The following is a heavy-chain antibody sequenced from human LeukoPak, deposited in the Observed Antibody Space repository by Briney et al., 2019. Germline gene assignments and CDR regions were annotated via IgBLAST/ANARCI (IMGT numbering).Heavy chain of an antibody. J-gene: IGHJ5*02. CDR2: IHPNGGGT. CDR1: GSTFTRHY. Sequence: GASVRVSCTASGSTFTRHYIHWVRQAPGEGLEWMGVIHPNGGGTTCAQKFQGRFTLTRDMSTSTLYMELSSLRSEDAAVSYCARDHSYDSGGRKGWWFDPGGQGTLVTVSS. CDR3: ARDHSYDSGGRKGWWFDP. D-gene: IGHD3-22*01. V-gene: IGHV1-46*01.